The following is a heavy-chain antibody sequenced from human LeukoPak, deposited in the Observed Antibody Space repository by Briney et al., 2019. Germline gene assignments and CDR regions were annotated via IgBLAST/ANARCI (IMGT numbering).Heavy chain of an antibody. V-gene: IGHV3-15*01. D-gene: IGHD2-2*01. CDR2: IKSKTDGGTT. CDR3: AKDQDIVVVPAANPLGY. J-gene: IGHJ4*02. CDR1: GFTFSNAW. Sequence: GGSLRLSCAASGFTFSNAWMSWVRQAPGKGLEWVGRIKSKTDGGTTDYAAPVKGRFTISRDDSKNTLYLQMNSLRAEDTAVYYCAKDQDIVVVPAANPLGYWGQGTLVTVSS.